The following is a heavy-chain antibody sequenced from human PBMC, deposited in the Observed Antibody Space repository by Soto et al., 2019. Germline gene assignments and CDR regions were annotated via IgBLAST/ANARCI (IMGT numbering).Heavy chain of an antibody. J-gene: IGHJ6*03. CDR1: GFSFSSYD. CDR3: AKDLKPGSRWSLGGVEHCMDV. V-gene: IGHV3-30*18. D-gene: IGHD3-16*01. Sequence: QVQLVESGGGVVQPGRSLRLSCVGSGFSFSSYDMNWVRQAPGTGLEWVALMSYDGSKKYYGDSVRGRVTISRDNSKNTLYLQRAPLRPEDTAIYYCAKDLKPGSRWSLGGVEHCMDVWGRGTTVSVSS. CDR2: MSYDGSKK.